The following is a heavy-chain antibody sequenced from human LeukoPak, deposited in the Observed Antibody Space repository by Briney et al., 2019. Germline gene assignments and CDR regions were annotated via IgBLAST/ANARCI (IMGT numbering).Heavy chain of an antibody. CDR3: ARDLEGQLVLGLDY. V-gene: IGHV3-30-3*01. J-gene: IGHJ4*02. D-gene: IGHD6-6*01. CDR2: ISYDGSNK. Sequence: GGSLRLSCAASGCTFSSYAMHWVRQAPGKGLEWVAVISYDGSNKYYADSVKGRFTISRDNSKNTLYLQMNSLRAEDTAVYYCARDLEGQLVLGLDYWGQGTLVTVSS. CDR1: GCTFSSYA.